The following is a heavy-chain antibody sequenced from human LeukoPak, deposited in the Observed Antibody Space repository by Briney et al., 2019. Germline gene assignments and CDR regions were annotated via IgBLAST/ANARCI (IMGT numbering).Heavy chain of an antibody. Sequence: GESLKISCKGSGYSFTSYWIGWVRQMPGKGLEWMGIIYPGDSDTRYGPSFQGQVTISADKSISTAYLQWSSLKASDTAMYYCARGRGIAVAGTFTGFDPWGQGTLVTVSS. CDR2: IYPGDSDT. CDR3: ARGRGIAVAGTFTGFDP. D-gene: IGHD6-19*01. CDR1: GYSFTSYW. J-gene: IGHJ5*02. V-gene: IGHV5-51*01.